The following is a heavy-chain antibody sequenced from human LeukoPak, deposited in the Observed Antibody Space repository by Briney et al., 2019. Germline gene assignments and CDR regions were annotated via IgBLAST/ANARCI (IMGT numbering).Heavy chain of an antibody. CDR1: GGSINSGDYY. CDR3: ARGGSRRVLDY. CDR2: IYYSGST. V-gene: IGHV4-30-4*01. J-gene: IGHJ4*02. Sequence: SETPSLTCTVSGGSINSGDYYWSWVRQPPGKGLEWIGYIYYSGSTYYNPSLKSRVTISVDTSKNQFSLKLSSVTAADTAVYYCARGGSRRVLDYWGQGTLVTVSS. D-gene: IGHD1-26*01.